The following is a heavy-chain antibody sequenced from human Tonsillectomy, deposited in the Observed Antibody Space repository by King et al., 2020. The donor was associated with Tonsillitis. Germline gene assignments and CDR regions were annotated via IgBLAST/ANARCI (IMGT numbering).Heavy chain of an antibody. D-gene: IGHD3-22*01. CDR1: GYTFTGYY. J-gene: IGHJ4*02. V-gene: IGHV1-2*02. CDR3: ARAGVAPNYYVTSGYYY. CDR2: INPNSGGT. Sequence: VQLVESGAEVKKPGASVKVSCKASGYTFTGYYVHWVRQAPGQGLEWMGWINPNSGGTNYAQKFQGRVTMTRDTSISTAYMELSRLRSDDTAVYYCARAGVAPNYYVTSGYYYWGQRNLVTVSS.